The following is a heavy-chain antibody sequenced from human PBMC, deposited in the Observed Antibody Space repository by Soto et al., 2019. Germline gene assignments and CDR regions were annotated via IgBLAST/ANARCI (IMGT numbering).Heavy chain of an antibody. Sequence: GGSLRLSCAASGFTFSSHWMHWVRQAPGKGLVWVSRIHGDGASTAYADSVKARFTISRDNTKNTLYLQMNSLRAEDTAVYYCAKVVTPVITKGGLDYWGQGTLVTVSS. D-gene: IGHD2-21*02. CDR3: AKVVTPVITKGGLDY. CDR2: IHGDGAST. J-gene: IGHJ4*02. V-gene: IGHV3-74*01. CDR1: GFTFSSHW.